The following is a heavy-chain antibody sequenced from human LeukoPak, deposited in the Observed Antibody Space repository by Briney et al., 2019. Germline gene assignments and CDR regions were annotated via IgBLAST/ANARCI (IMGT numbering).Heavy chain of an antibody. Sequence: SETLSLTCAVYGGSFSGYYWSWIRQPPGKGLEWIGEINHSGSTNYNPSLKSRVTISVDTSKNQFSLKLSSVAAADTAVYYCARGRALDYWGQGTLVTVSS. J-gene: IGHJ4*02. D-gene: IGHD1-26*01. CDR2: INHSGST. CDR3: ARGRALDY. V-gene: IGHV4-34*01. CDR1: GGSFSGYY.